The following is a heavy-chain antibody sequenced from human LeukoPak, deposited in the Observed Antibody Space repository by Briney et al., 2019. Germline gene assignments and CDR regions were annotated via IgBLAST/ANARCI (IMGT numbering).Heavy chain of an antibody. J-gene: IGHJ4*02. CDR3: AKARWLQLPSFSDY. CDR1: GFTFSSYG. D-gene: IGHD5-24*01. Sequence: PGGSLRLSCAASGFTFSSYGMHWVRQAPGKGLEWVAVIWYDGSNKYYADSVKGRFTISRDNSKNTLYLQMNSLRAEDTAVYYCAKARWLQLPSFSDYWGQGTLVTVSS. V-gene: IGHV3-30*02. CDR2: IWYDGSNK.